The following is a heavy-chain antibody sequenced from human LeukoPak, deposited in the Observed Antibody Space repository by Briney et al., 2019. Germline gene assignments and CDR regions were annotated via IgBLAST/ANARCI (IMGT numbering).Heavy chain of an antibody. J-gene: IGHJ4*02. CDR2: ISINGVNT. CDR1: GFTFSSHA. Sequence: PGGSLRPSCAASGFTFSSHAMRWVRQAPGKGPEYVSTISINGVNTYYADSVKGRFTISRDNSKDTLFLQMGSLRIEDTAVYYCARDLDGSYNFDYWGPGTLVTVSS. D-gene: IGHD1-26*01. V-gene: IGHV3-64*02. CDR3: ARDLDGSYNFDY.